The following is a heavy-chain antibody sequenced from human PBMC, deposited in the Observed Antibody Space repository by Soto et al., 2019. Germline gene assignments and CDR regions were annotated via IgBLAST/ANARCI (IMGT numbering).Heavy chain of an antibody. CDR2: IYYSGNT. CDR3: AREGGSYTNWFDP. J-gene: IGHJ5*02. D-gene: IGHD3-3*01. V-gene: IGHV4-59*01. Sequence: SETLSLTCSVSGGSITSYYWSWVRQPPGMGLEWLGRIYYSGNTNYNPSLKSRVTISVDTSKNQFSLILTSVNVADTAVYYCAREGGSYTNWFDPWGQGMLVTVSS. CDR1: GGSITSYY.